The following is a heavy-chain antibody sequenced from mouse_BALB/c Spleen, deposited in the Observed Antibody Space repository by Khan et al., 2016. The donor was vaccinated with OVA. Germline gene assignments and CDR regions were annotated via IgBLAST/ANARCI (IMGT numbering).Heavy chain of an antibody. J-gene: IGHJ3*01. CDR1: GFTFSTYG. Sequence: EVELVESGGDLVKPGGSLKLSCAASGFTFSTYGMSWVRQTPDKRLEWVATVSTGGSYTYYADSVKGRFTISRDNAKNTLFLQMSGLKSEDTAIFYCTRLAYYYDSEGFAYWGKGTLVTVSA. CDR2: VSTGGSYT. V-gene: IGHV5-6*01. CDR3: TRLAYYYDSEGFAY. D-gene: IGHD1-1*01.